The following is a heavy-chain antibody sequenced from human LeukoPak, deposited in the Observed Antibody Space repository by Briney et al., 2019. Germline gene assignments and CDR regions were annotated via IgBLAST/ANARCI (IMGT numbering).Heavy chain of an antibody. CDR2: IYYSGST. CDR3: ARVLRYDFWSGYYHDAFDI. V-gene: IGHV4-59*01. Sequence: PSETLSLTCTVSGGSISSYYWSWIRQPPGKGLEWIGYIYYSGSTNYNPSLKSRVTISVDTSKNQFSLKLSSVTAADTAVYYCARVLRYDFWSGYYHDAFDIWGQGTMVTVSS. CDR1: GGSISSYY. J-gene: IGHJ3*02. D-gene: IGHD3-3*01.